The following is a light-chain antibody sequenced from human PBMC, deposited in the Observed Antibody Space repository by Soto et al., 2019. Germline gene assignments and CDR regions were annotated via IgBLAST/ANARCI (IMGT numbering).Light chain of an antibody. CDR3: QSYDSSLSASYV. CDR2: GNS. J-gene: IGLJ1*01. V-gene: IGLV1-40*01. CDR1: SSNIGAGYD. Sequence: QSVLTQPPSVSGAPGRRVTISCTWPSSNIGAGYDVHWYQQLPGTAPKLLIYGNSDLPSGVPDRFSGSKSGTSASLAITGLQAEDEADYYCQSYDSSLSASYVFGTGTKVTVI.